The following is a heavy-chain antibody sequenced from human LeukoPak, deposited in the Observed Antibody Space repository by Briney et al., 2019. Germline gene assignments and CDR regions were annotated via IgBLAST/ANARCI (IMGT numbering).Heavy chain of an antibody. CDR3: AKGQRIPAHNYFDH. Sequence: GGSLRLSCAASGFTFDDYAMHWVRQAPGKGLEWVSGISWNSGSIGYADSVKGRFTISRDNAKNSLYLQMNSLRAEDTALYYCAKGQRIPAHNYFDHRGQGTLVTGSS. J-gene: IGHJ4*01. D-gene: IGHD2-2*01. CDR2: ISWNSGSI. V-gene: IGHV3-9*01. CDR1: GFTFDDYA.